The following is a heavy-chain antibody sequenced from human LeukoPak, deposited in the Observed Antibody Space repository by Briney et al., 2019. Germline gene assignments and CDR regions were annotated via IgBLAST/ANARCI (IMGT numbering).Heavy chain of an antibody. J-gene: IGHJ4*02. Sequence: GGSLRLSCAASRFTFSTYSMNWVRQAPGKGLEWVSYISSSSSTKYYADSVKGRFTISRDNAKNSLYLQLNSLRAEDTAVYYCARGSTYYDSSGQVPFDYWGQGTLVTVSS. D-gene: IGHD3-22*01. CDR1: RFTFSTYS. CDR2: ISSSSSTK. V-gene: IGHV3-48*01. CDR3: ARGSTYYDSSGQVPFDY.